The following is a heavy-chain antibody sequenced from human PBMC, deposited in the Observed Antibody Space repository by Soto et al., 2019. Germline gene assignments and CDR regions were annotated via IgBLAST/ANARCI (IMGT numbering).Heavy chain of an antibody. J-gene: IGHJ4*02. CDR3: ARIETSGEFDY. Sequence: GGSLRLSCAASGFTVSSNYMSWVRQAPGKGLEWVSVIYSGGSTYYADSVKGRFTISRDNSKNTLYLQMNSLRAEDTAVYYCARIETSGEFDYWGQGTLVTVSS. CDR1: GFTVSSNY. V-gene: IGHV3-53*01. D-gene: IGHD6-19*01. CDR2: IYSGGST.